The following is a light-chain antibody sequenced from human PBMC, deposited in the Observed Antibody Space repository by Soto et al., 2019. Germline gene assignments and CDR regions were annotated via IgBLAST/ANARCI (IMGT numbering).Light chain of an antibody. Sequence: EIVMTQSPATLSVSPGERATLSCRASQSVSSSLAWYQQKPGQAPRLLIYGSSSRATGIPDRFSGSGSGTDFTLTISRLEPEDFAVYYCQQYNNSPNWKFGQGTKVDI. CDR2: GSS. V-gene: IGKV3D-15*01. CDR1: QSVSSS. CDR3: QQYNNSPNWK. J-gene: IGKJ1*01.